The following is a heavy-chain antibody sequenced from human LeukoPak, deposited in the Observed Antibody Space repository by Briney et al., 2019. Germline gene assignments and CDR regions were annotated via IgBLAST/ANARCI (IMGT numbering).Heavy chain of an antibody. CDR1: GYTFTTDY. D-gene: IGHD2-15*01. J-gene: IGHJ6*02. Sequence: ASVKVSCKASGYTFTTDYIHWVRQAPGQGLEWMGIINPSGGSTTYAQKFQGRVTITRDTSASTAYMELSSLRSEDTAVYYCARDLRGCSGGSCYYYYGMDVWGQGTTVTVSS. V-gene: IGHV1-46*01. CDR3: ARDLRGCSGGSCYYYYGMDV. CDR2: INPSGGST.